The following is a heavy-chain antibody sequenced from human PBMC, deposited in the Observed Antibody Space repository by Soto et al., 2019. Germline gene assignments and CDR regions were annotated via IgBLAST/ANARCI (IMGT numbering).Heavy chain of an antibody. Sequence: EVQLVESGGGLVQPGGSLRLSCAASGFTFSSYWMNWVRQAPGTGLEWVANIKQDGSEKYYVDSVKGRFTISRDNTKNSLYLQMNSLRAEDTAVYYCAREQLQVVIPDYWGQGTLVTASS. CDR3: AREQLQVVIPDY. CDR1: GFTFSSYW. CDR2: IKQDGSEK. D-gene: IGHD6-13*01. V-gene: IGHV3-7*01. J-gene: IGHJ4*02.